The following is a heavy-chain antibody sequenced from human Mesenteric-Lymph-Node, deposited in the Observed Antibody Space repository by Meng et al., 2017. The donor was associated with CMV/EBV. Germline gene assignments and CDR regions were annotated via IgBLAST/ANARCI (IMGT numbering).Heavy chain of an antibody. CDR2: INSDGSST. CDR3: VRGYCSSSSCNWFDP. J-gene: IGHJ5*02. D-gene: IGHD2-2*01. V-gene: IGHV3-74*01. Sequence: SGFTLSRYGMHWVRKAPGKGLVWVSRINSDGSSTSYADSVKGRFTISRDNAKNTLYLQMNSLSAEDTAVYYCVRGYCSSSSCNWFDPWGQGTLVTVSS. CDR1: GFTLSRYG.